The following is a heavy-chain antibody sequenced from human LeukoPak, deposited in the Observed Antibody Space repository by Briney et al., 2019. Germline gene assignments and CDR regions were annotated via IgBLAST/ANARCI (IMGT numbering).Heavy chain of an antibody. V-gene: IGHV1-8*01. CDR2: MNPNSGNT. CDR3: ARGQRKLVRNCFDP. Sequence: ASVKVSSKASGYTFTSYDINWVRQATGQGLEWIGWMNPNSGNTGYAQKFQGRVTMTRNNSISTAYMELSSLRSEDTAVYYCARGQRKLVRNCFDPWGQGTLVTVSS. J-gene: IGHJ5*02. CDR1: GYTFTSYD.